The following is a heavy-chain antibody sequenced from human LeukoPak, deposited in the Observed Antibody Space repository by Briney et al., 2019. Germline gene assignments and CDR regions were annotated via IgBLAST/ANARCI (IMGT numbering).Heavy chain of an antibody. CDR1: GGSISSYY. CDR3: ARRGDSSSWPYSIDY. Sequence: SETLSLTCTVSGGSISSYYWSWIRQPPGKGLKWIGDIYYSGSTNYNPSLKSRVTISVDTSKNQFSLKLSSVTAADTAVYYCARRGDSSSWPYSIDYWGQGTQVTVSS. D-gene: IGHD6-13*01. CDR2: IYYSGST. V-gene: IGHV4-59*08. J-gene: IGHJ4*02.